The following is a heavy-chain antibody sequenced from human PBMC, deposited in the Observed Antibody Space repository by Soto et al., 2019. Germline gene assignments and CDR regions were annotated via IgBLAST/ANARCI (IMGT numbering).Heavy chain of an antibody. CDR3: ARDPTRGGVVPQEYGMDV. J-gene: IGHJ6*02. V-gene: IGHV1-69*01. Sequence: QVQLVQSGAEVKKPASSVKVSCQASGGGFNNYAISWVRQAPGQGLEWMGGIIPMFGTPTYAEKYRGRVTITADVSTRTASMELSNLSSEDSAIYYCARDPTRGGVVPQEYGMDVWGQGTTVIVSS. D-gene: IGHD3-3*01. CDR2: IIPMFGTP. CDR1: GGGFNNYA.